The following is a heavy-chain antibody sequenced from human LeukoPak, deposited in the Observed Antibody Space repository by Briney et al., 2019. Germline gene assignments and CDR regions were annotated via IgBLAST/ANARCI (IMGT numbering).Heavy chain of an antibody. D-gene: IGHD5-24*01. CDR1: GGSISSYY. CDR2: IYYSGST. V-gene: IGHV4-59*08. J-gene: IGHJ6*02. Sequence: SETLSLTCTVSGGSISSYYWSWIRQPPGKGLEWIGYIYYSGSTNYNPSLKSRVIISVDTSKNQFSLKLSSVTAADTAVYYCARLSQRWLQQNYYYYYGMDVWGQGTTVTVSS. CDR3: ARLSQRWLQQNYYYYYGMDV.